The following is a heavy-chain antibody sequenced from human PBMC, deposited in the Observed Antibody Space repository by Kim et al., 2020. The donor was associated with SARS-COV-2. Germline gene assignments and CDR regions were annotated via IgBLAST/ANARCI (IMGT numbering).Heavy chain of an antibody. Sequence: ADSVKGRLTNSRDNSKNTLYLQMSSLRAEDTAEYYCVKGYSSSWYGAFDIWGQGTMVTVSS. D-gene: IGHD6-13*01. V-gene: IGHV3-64D*09. J-gene: IGHJ3*02. CDR3: VKGYSSSWYGAFDI.